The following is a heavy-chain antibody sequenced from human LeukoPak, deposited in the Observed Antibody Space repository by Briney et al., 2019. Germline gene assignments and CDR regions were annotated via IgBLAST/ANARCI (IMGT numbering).Heavy chain of an antibody. V-gene: IGHV1-18*01. D-gene: IGHD3-22*01. CDR1: GYTFTSYG. J-gene: IGHJ6*03. Sequence: GASVKVSCKASGYTFTSYGISWVRQAPGQGLEWMGWISAYNGNTNYAQKLQGRVTMTTDTSTSTAYMELRSLRSDDTAVYYCARARYDSSGYYGVGDYYYMDVWGKGTTVTVSS. CDR3: ARARYDSSGYYGVGDYYYMDV. CDR2: ISAYNGNT.